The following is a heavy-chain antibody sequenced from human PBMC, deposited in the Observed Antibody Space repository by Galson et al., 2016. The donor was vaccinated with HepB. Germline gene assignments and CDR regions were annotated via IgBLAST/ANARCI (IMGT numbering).Heavy chain of an antibody. Sequence: SLRLSCAASGFNVSNNYMNWVRQAPGKGLGWVSLIYSGGSTYYANSVKGRFTISRDNSKNTLYLQMNSMRVEDTAVYYCARDGNGGGVWGRGTTVTVSS. V-gene: IGHV3-53*01. CDR1: GFNVSNNY. CDR3: ARDGNGGGV. CDR2: IYSGGST. D-gene: IGHD3-16*01. J-gene: IGHJ6*04.